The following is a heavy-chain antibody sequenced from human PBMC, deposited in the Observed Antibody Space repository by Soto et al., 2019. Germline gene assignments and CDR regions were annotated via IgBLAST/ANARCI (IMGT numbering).Heavy chain of an antibody. V-gene: IGHV3-33*01. CDR1: GFTFNGYG. D-gene: IGHD4-17*01. Sequence: QVHLVDFGGGVVQPGRSLRLSCVASGFTFNGYGMHWVRQAPGKGLEWVAVIWYDGSNKYYANSVKGRFSISRDNSKNTLYLEMNSLRAEDTAVYYRARHPAPDYNDYGINYYYHYGMDVWGRGTTVTVSS. CDR2: IWYDGSNK. CDR3: ARHPAPDYNDYGINYYYHYGMDV. J-gene: IGHJ6*01.